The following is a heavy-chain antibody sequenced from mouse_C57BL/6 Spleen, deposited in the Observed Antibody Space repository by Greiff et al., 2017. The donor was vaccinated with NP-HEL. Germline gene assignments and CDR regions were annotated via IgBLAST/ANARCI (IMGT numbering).Heavy chain of an antibody. J-gene: IGHJ4*01. CDR1: GFTFSSYA. Sequence: EVKVEESGGGLVKPGGSLKLSCAASGFTFSSYAMSWVRQTPEKRLEWVATISDGGSYTYYPDNVKGRFTISRDNAKNNLYLQMSHLKSKDTAMYYCAGDRGYYDYDEDYYAMDYWGQGTSVTVSS. CDR3: AGDRGYYDYDEDYYAMDY. CDR2: ISDGGSYT. V-gene: IGHV5-4*01. D-gene: IGHD2-4*01.